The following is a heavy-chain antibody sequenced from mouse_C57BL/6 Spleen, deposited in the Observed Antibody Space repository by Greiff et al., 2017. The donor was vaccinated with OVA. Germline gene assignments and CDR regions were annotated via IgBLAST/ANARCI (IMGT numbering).Heavy chain of an antibody. CDR3: ARESSGYVRAWFAY. J-gene: IGHJ3*01. D-gene: IGHD3-2*02. Sequence: QVQLQQPGAYLFPPFSSFPLSLPASFSPSPTYRLTWVKQRPGSGLEWIGDIYPGSGSTNYNEKFKSKATLTVDTSSSTAYMQLSSLTSEDSAVYYCARESSGYVRAWFAYWGQGTLVTVSA. CDR2: IYPGSGST. CDR1: FSPSPTYR. V-gene: IGHV1-55*01.